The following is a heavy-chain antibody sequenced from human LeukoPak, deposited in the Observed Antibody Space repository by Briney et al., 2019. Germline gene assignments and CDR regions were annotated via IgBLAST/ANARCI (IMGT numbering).Heavy chain of an antibody. J-gene: IGHJ5*02. V-gene: IGHV3-30-3*01. CDR3: ARGVQPYDFWSGYYPRYRGDWFDP. Sequence: PGGSLRLSCAASGFSFSSYAMHWVRQAPGKGLEWVAVISYDGTNKYYADSVKGRFTISRDNSKNTLYLQMNSLRAEDTAVFYCARGVQPYDFWSGYYPRYRGDWFDPWGQGTLATVSS. CDR2: ISYDGTNK. D-gene: IGHD3-3*01. CDR1: GFSFSSYA.